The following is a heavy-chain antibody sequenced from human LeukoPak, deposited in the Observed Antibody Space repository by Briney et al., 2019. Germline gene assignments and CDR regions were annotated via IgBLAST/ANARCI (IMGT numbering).Heavy chain of an antibody. CDR2: IGTAGDT. V-gene: IGHV3-13*01. D-gene: IGHD3-22*01. CDR1: GFDFSSYD. Sequence: PGGSLRLSCAASGFDFSSYDMHWVRQATGKGLEWVSGIGTAGDTYYPGSVKGRFTISRDNSKNTLYLQMNSLRAEDTAVYYCAREGNYYDSSGYPDYWGQGTLVTVSS. J-gene: IGHJ4*02. CDR3: AREGNYYDSSGYPDY.